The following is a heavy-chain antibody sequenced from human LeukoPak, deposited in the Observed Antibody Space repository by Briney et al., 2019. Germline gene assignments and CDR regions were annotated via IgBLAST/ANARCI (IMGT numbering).Heavy chain of an antibody. CDR3: ATYRQVLLPFES. CDR1: GFTFSGYD. D-gene: IGHD2-8*02. J-gene: IGHJ4*02. CDR2: FSGSGGST. Sequence: SGGSLRLSCATSGFTFSGYDFHWVRQAPGKGLQWVSAFSGSGGSTYYADSVKGRFTISRDNSKSTLSLQMNSLRAEDTAIYYCATYRQVLLPFESWGQGTLVTVSS. V-gene: IGHV3-23*01.